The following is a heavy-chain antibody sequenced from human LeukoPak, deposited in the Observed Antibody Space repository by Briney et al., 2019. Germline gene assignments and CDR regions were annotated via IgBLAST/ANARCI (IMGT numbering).Heavy chain of an antibody. CDR1: GFTFSSYA. CDR2: ISGSGDST. CDR3: ARDFTITSADYYFDY. V-gene: IGHV3-23*01. J-gene: IGHJ4*02. D-gene: IGHD6-13*01. Sequence: PGGSLRLSCAASGFTFSSYAMSWVRQAPGKGLEWVSAISGSGDSTYYADSVKGRFTISRDNSKNTVFLQMNSLRAADTALYYCARDFTITSADYYFDYWGQGTLVTVSS.